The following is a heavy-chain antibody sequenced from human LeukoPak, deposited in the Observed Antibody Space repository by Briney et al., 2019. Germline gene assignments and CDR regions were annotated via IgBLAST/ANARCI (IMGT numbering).Heavy chain of an antibody. J-gene: IGHJ4*02. D-gene: IGHD3-22*01. V-gene: IGHV3-48*01. CDR1: GFTFNVYS. CDR3: ARGPPKITMIVVVSDY. Sequence: GGSLRLSCAASGFTFNVYSMNWVRQAPGKGLEWVSFISSSLDSNIYYADSVKGRFTISRDNAKNSLYLQMNSLRAEDTAVYYCARGPPKITMIVVVSDYWGQGTLVTVSS. CDR2: ISSSLDSNI.